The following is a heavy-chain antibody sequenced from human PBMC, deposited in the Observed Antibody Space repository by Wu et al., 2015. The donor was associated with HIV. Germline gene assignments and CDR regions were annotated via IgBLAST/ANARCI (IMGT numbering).Heavy chain of an antibody. J-gene: IGHJ4*02. CDR3: ARDATPITTEFDY. CDR2: MNPSGGAT. CDR1: GDTFTNYD. Sequence: QLQMVQSGAEVKKPGASVKVPCKASGDTFTNYDINWVRQATGQGLEWMGWMNPSGGATIYAEAFEGRVTVTTDTSMKTVYMELESLTSGDTAMYFCARDATPITTEFDYWGQGTLITVSS. V-gene: IGHV1-8*01. D-gene: IGHD4-11*01.